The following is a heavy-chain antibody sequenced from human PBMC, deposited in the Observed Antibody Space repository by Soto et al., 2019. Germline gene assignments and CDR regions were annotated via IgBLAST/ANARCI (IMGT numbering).Heavy chain of an antibody. J-gene: IGHJ5*02. V-gene: IGHV1-69*02. CDR1: GGTFSSYT. Sequence: QVQLVQSGAEVKKPGSSVKVSCKASGGTFSSYTISWVRQAPGQGLEWMGRIIPILGIANYAQKFQGRVTITADKSTSTAYMELSSLRSEDTAVYYCARGYSSSWYFYWFDPWGPGTLVTVSS. CDR3: ARGYSSSWYFYWFDP. CDR2: IIPILGIA. D-gene: IGHD6-13*01.